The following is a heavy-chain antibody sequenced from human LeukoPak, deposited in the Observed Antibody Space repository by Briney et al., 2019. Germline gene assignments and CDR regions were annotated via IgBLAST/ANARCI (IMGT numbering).Heavy chain of an antibody. V-gene: IGHV3-7*03. J-gene: IGHJ3*02. CDR2: IKEDGSEK. CDR1: GFTFSSYW. D-gene: IGHD3-22*01. CDR3: AAGNLNMMLGAFDI. Sequence: GGSLRLSCAASGFTFSSYWMSWVRQAPGKGLEWVANIKEDGSEKYYVDSVKGRLTISRDNAKNSLYLQMNSLRSEDTAVYYCAAGNLNMMLGAFDIWGQGTMVTVSS.